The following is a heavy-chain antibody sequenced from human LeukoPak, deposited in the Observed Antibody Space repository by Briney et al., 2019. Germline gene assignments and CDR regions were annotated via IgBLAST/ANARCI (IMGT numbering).Heavy chain of an antibody. J-gene: IGHJ4*02. CDR1: GGSISSYY. CDR3: ASTYYYGSGSYPALSFDY. V-gene: IGHV4-59*08. CDR2: IYYSGST. D-gene: IGHD3-10*01. Sequence: PSETLSLTCTVSGGSISSYYWSWIRQPPGKGLEWIGYIYYSGSTNYNPSLKSRVTISVDTSKNQFSLKLSSVTAADTAVYYCASTYYYGSGSYPALSFDYWGREPWSPSPQ.